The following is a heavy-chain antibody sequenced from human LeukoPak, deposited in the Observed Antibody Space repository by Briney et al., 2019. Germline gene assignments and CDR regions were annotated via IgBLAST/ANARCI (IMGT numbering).Heavy chain of an antibody. D-gene: IGHD3-22*01. CDR2: IIPIFGTA. V-gene: IGHV1-69*13. J-gene: IGHJ5*02. CDR1: GGTFSGYA. CDR3: ASSDYYDSSGYYYEGYNWFDP. Sequence: SVKVSCKASGGTFSGYAISWVRQAPGQGLEWMGGIIPIFGTANYAQKFQGRVTITADESTSTAYMELSSLRSEDTAVYYCASSDYYDSSGYYYEGYNWFDPWGQGTLVTVSS.